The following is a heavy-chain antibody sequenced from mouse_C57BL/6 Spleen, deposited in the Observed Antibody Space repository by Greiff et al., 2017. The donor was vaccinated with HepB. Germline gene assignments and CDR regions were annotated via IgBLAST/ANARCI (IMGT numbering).Heavy chain of an antibody. CDR2: IDPSDSYT. CDR3: ARSESYGNFRYFDV. D-gene: IGHD2-1*01. CDR1: GYTFTSYW. V-gene: IGHV1-59*01. J-gene: IGHJ1*03. Sequence: VQLQQPGAELVRPGPSVKLSCKASGYTFTSYWMHWVKQRPGQGLEWIGVIDPSDSYTNYNQKFKGKATLTVDTSSSTAYMQLSSLTSEDSAVYYCARSESYGNFRYFDVWGTGTTVTVSS.